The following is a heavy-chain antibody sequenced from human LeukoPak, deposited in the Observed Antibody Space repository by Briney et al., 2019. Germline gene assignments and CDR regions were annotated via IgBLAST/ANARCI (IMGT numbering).Heavy chain of an antibody. CDR3: ARDHGDFSYFFDS. D-gene: IGHD4-17*01. CDR1: GFIFSDYY. Sequence: GGSLRLSCAASGFIFSDYYMSWIRQSPGKGLEWVSYISSSGTTTYYGDSVKGRVTISRDNAKNSLYLQLNSLRAEDTAVYYCARDHGDFSYFFDSWGQGTLVTVSS. V-gene: IGHV3-11*01. J-gene: IGHJ4*02. CDR2: ISSSGTTT.